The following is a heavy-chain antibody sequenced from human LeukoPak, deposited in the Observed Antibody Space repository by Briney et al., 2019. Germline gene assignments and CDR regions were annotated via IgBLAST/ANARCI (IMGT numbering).Heavy chain of an antibody. J-gene: IGHJ4*02. D-gene: IGHD2-2*01. CDR2: MNPNSGGT. CDR1: GYTFSDYY. CDR3: ARGGYCSSTSCYGLLGGY. V-gene: IGHV1-2*02. Sequence: GASVKVSCKASGYTFSDYYIHWVRQAPGQGLEWMGWMNPNSGGTNYAQKFQGRVTMTRDTSISTAYMELSRLRSDDTAVYYCARGGYCSSTSCYGLLGGYWGQGTLVTVSS.